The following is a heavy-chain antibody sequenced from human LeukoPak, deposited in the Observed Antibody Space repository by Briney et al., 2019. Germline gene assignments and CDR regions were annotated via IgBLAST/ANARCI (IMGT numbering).Heavy chain of an antibody. CDR3: ARWGQQLTNWFDP. D-gene: IGHD6-13*01. V-gene: IGHV4-61*08. CDR1: GGSISSGGYY. Sequence: SQTLSLTCTVSGGSISSGGYYWSWIRQPPGKGLEWIGYIYYSGSTNYNPSLKSRVTISVDTSKNQFSLKLSSVTVADTAVYYCARWGQQLTNWFDPWGQGTLVTVSS. J-gene: IGHJ5*02. CDR2: IYYSGST.